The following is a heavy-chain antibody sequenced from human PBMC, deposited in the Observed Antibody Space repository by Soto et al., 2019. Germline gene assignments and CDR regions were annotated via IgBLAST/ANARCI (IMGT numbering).Heavy chain of an antibody. D-gene: IGHD3-16*01. CDR1: GFTFSSSW. CDR2: INSDGSTT. V-gene: IGHV3-74*01. Sequence: PGGSLRLSCAASGFTFSSSWMHWVRQAPGKGLMWVSHINSDGSTTTFADSVKGRFTISRDNAKNTVYLQMNSLRAEDTAVYYCTRDWSYASESWGQGTLVTV. CDR3: TRDWSYASES. J-gene: IGHJ4*02.